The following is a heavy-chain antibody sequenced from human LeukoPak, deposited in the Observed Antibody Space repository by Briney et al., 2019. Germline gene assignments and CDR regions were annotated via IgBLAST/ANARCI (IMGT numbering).Heavy chain of an antibody. Sequence: PSETLSLTCTVSGDSISSSSNYWGWIRQPPGKGLEWIGSLYYSGTTYYNPSLKSRVTISVDTSKNQFSLKLSSVTAADTAVYYCARHGSSGYYLGIYYFDYWGQGTLVTVSS. CDR1: GDSISSSSNY. CDR3: ARHGSSGYYLGIYYFDY. J-gene: IGHJ4*02. CDR2: LYYSGTT. V-gene: IGHV4-39*01. D-gene: IGHD3-22*01.